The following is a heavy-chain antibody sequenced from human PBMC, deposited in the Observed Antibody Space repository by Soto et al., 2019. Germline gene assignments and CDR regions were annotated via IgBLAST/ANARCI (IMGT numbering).Heavy chain of an antibody. Sequence: EVQLEESGGGLVKPGGSLRLSCAASGLTFSNAWLSWVRQLPGKGLEWVGRIKSKNEGGTADYAAPVKGRFSISRDDLKNPQYLQIHSLKTEAAAVYYCTVNFVTVTDTTFDYWGQGTLVTVSS. D-gene: IGHD2-21*02. CDR1: GLTFSNAW. J-gene: IGHJ4*02. CDR3: TVNFVTVTDTTFDY. V-gene: IGHV3-15*01. CDR2: IKSKNEGGTA.